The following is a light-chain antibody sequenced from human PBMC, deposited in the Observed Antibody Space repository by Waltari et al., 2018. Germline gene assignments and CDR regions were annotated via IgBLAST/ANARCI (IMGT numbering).Light chain of an antibody. CDR2: DVT. V-gene: IGLV2-11*01. Sequence: HSALTPPRSVSGSPGQSVTISCTGTSGAVGGYNYVSWYQHHPGKAPKLIIYDVTKRPSGVPDRFSASKSDNTASLTISGLQAEDEADYYCCSYAGSITFWVFGGGTKLTVL. J-gene: IGLJ3*02. CDR1: SGAVGGYNY. CDR3: CSYAGSITFWV.